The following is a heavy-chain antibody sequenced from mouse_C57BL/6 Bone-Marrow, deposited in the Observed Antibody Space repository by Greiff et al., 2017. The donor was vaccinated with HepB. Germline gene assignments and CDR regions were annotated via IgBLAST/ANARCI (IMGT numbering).Heavy chain of an antibody. Sequence: VQLQQSGPGMVKPSQSLSLTCTVTGYSITSGYDWHWTRHFPGNKLEWMGYISYSGSTNYNPSLKSRISITHDTSKNHFFLKLNSVTTEDTATYYCAREGEGFAYWGQGTLVTVSA. CDR3: AREGEGFAY. V-gene: IGHV3-1*01. CDR2: ISYSGST. CDR1: GYSITSGYD. J-gene: IGHJ3*01.